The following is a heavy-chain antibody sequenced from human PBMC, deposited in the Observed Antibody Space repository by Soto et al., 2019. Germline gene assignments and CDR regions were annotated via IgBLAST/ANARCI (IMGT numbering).Heavy chain of an antibody. V-gene: IGHV1-18*01. Sequence: QGQLVQSETEVKKPGASVKVSCKASGYIFTNYDITWVRQAPGQGLEWMGWVSGYTGNTKYAQKFQDRVTMTTDTSTSTVYMELRSLRSDDTAVYYCARFGSAPYYYYGVDVWGQGTTVFVSS. CDR2: VSGYTGNT. D-gene: IGHD3-10*01. CDR1: GYIFTNYD. J-gene: IGHJ6*02. CDR3: ARFGSAPYYYYGVDV.